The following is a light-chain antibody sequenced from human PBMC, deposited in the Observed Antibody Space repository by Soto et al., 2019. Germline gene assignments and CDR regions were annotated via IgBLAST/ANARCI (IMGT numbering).Light chain of an antibody. CDR2: DAS. CDR1: QSVRSN. V-gene: IGKV3-15*01. Sequence: EIVLTQSPGTLSLSPGERATLSCRASQSVRSNLAWYQQKPCQAPRLLIFDASTRATNIPARFTGSGSGTEFTLTISSLQSEDLAVYYCQQYINWPPLTFGGGTKV. J-gene: IGKJ4*01. CDR3: QQYINWPPLT.